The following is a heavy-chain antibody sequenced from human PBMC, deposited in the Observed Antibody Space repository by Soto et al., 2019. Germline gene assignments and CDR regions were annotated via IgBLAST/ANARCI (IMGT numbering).Heavy chain of an antibody. Sequence: GGSLRLSCASSGFAVSTDYLIWVRQAPGMGLECVSVIYDDGATYYADSVRGRFTISRDNSKNTLYLQMNSLRAEDTAVYFCARGALYSYGSYFDCWGQGTLVTVSS. CDR1: GFAVSTDY. V-gene: IGHV3-53*01. CDR3: ARGALYSYGSYFDC. CDR2: IYDDGAT. J-gene: IGHJ4*02. D-gene: IGHD5-18*01.